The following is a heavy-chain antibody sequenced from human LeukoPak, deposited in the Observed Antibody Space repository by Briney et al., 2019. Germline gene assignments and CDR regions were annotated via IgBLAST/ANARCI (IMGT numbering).Heavy chain of an antibody. CDR3: AKDPDHGYFHY. CDR2: ISGSGGST. V-gene: IGHV3-23*01. Sequence: GGTLRLSCAASGFTFSSYGMSWVRQAPGKGLEWVSAISGSGGSTYYADSVKGRFTISRDNSKNTLYLQMNSLRAEDTAVYYCAKDPDHGYFHYWGHGTLVTVSS. J-gene: IGHJ4*01. CDR1: GFTFSSYG. D-gene: IGHD1-14*01.